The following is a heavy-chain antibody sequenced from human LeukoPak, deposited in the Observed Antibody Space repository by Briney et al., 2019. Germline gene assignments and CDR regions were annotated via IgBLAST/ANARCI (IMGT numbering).Heavy chain of an antibody. J-gene: IGHJ4*02. CDR1: GGSISSYS. Sequence: PETLSLTCTVSGGSISSYSWSWIRQPPGKGLECIGYIYDSGSTNYNPSPKSRVAISVDKSKNQFSLKLSYVTAADTAVYYCARLSHYFDSSGYYYVRFFDYWGQGTLVTVSS. D-gene: IGHD3-22*01. CDR3: ARLSHYFDSSGYYYVRFFDY. CDR2: IYDSGST. V-gene: IGHV4-59*08.